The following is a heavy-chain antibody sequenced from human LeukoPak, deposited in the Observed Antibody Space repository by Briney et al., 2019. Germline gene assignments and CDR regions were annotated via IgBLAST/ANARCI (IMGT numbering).Heavy chain of an antibody. Sequence: SETLSLTCTVSGGSISSSSYYWGWIRQPPGKGLEWIGSIYYSGSTYYNPSLKSRVTISVDTSKNQFSLKLSSVTAADTAVYYCARDFPPRGFDPWGQGTLVTVSS. V-gene: IGHV4-39*07. CDR2: IYYSGST. CDR1: GGSISSSSYY. J-gene: IGHJ5*02. CDR3: ARDFPPRGFDP.